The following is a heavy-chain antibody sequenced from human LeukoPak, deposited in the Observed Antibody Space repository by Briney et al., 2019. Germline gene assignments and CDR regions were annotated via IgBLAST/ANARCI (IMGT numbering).Heavy chain of an antibody. D-gene: IGHD6-13*01. V-gene: IGHV1-8*01. CDR3: ARARSYSSSWPYLDY. Sequence: ASVKVSCKASGYTFTRYDINWVRQATGQGLEWMGWMNTKSGNTGHAQKFQGWVTMTRDTSISTAYMELSRLRSDDTAVYYCARARSYSSSWPYLDYWGQGTLVTVSS. CDR1: GYTFTRYD. CDR2: MNTKSGNT. J-gene: IGHJ4*02.